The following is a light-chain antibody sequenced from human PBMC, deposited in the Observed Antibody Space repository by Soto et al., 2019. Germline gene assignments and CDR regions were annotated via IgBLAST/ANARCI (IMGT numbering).Light chain of an antibody. CDR2: DAS. CDR3: QHRSCWPLT. Sequence: EIVLTQSPATLSLSPGERATLSCRASQSVRSDLPWYQQKPGQAPRLLIYDASNRATGIPARFSGSGTGTDSTLTISSLEPEDFAVNSCQHRSCWPLTFGPENKEDIQ. CDR1: QSVRSD. V-gene: IGKV3-11*01. J-gene: IGKJ3*01.